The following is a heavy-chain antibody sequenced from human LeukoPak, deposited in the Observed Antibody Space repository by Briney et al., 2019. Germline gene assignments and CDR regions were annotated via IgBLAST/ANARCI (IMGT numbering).Heavy chain of an antibody. V-gene: IGHV1-69*05. CDR1: GGTFSSYA. CDR2: IIPIFGTA. J-gene: IGHJ4*02. D-gene: IGHD3-16*02. CDR3: ARSSYYDYVWGSYRFDY. Sequence: AASVKVSCKASGGTFSSYAISWVRQAPGQGLEWMGGIIPIFGTANYAQKFQGRVTITTDESTSTAYMELSSLRSEDTAVYYCARSSYYDYVWGSYRFDYWGQGTLVTVSS.